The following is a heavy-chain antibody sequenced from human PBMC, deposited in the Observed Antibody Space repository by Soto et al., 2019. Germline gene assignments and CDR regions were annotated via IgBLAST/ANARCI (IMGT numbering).Heavy chain of an antibody. D-gene: IGHD4-17*01. Sequence: GGSLRLSCAASGFTFNTYWMTRVRQAPGRGLEWVANIKQDGSEEYSVDSVKGRFTVSRDNAKNSVYLQMNSLSAEDTAVYYCARHRDYNLDYWGQGTLVTVSS. CDR3: ARHRDYNLDY. CDR1: GFTFNTYW. V-gene: IGHV3-7*03. J-gene: IGHJ4*02. CDR2: IKQDGSEE.